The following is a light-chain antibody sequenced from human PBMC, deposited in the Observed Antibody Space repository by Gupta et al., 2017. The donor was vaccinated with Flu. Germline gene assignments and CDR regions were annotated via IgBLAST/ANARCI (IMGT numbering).Light chain of an antibody. CDR2: DNN. CDR3: AAWDDSLNGHYV. J-gene: IGLJ1*01. V-gene: IGLV1-44*01. CDR1: SSNIGTNA. Sequence: QSVLAQPPSASGTPGQRVPISCSGSSSNIGTNAVHWYQQVPGTAPKLLIYDNNQRPSGVPDRFSGSKSGTSASLAIRGLQSEDEADYYCAAWDDSLNGHYVFGTGTEVTVL.